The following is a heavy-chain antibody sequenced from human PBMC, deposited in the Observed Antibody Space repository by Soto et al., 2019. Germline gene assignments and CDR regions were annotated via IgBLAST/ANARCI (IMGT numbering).Heavy chain of an antibody. CDR2: ISAYNGNT. Sequence: QVQLVQSGAEVKKPGASVKVSCKVSGYTFSSYGISWVRQAPGQGLEWMGWISAYNGNTNYAQKVQGRVTVTTDTATSTAYMELRSLRSDVTAVYYCARGGAGYCSGGNCENAFDIWGQGTMATVSS. V-gene: IGHV1-18*01. D-gene: IGHD2-15*01. J-gene: IGHJ3*02. CDR1: GYTFSSYG. CDR3: ARGGAGYCSGGNCENAFDI.